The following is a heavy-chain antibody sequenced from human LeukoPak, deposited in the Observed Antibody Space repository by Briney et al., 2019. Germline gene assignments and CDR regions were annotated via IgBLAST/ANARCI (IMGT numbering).Heavy chain of an antibody. CDR2: INPNSGGT. CDR1: GYTFTGYY. V-gene: IGHV1-2*02. CDR3: ARLLLQSGSYYVVRYFDY. Sequence: ASVKVFCKASGYTFTGYYMYWVRQAPGQGLEWMGWINPNSGGTNYAQKVQGRVTMTTDTSTSTVYMELRSLRSDDTAVYYCARLLLQSGSYYVVRYFDYWGQGTLVTVSS. J-gene: IGHJ4*02. D-gene: IGHD1-26*01.